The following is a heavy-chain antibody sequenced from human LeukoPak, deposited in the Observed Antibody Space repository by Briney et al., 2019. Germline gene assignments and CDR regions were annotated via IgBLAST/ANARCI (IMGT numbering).Heavy chain of an antibody. CDR2: ISGSGGST. V-gene: IGHV3-23*01. D-gene: IGHD3-22*01. CDR1: KFSFSAYA. CDR3: AKGWGITMIVVDPDYFDY. Sequence: GGSLRLSCAASKFSFSAYAMSWVRQAPGKGLEWVSAISGSGGSTYYADSVKGRFTISRDNSKNTLYLQMNSLRAEDTAVYYCAKGWGITMIVVDPDYFDYWGQGTLVTVSS. J-gene: IGHJ4*02.